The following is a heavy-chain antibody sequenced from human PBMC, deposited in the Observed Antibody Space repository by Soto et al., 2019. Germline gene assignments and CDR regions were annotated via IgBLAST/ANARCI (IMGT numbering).Heavy chain of an antibody. V-gene: IGHV1-8*01. CDR2: MNPDSGIT. Sequence: QVQLVQSGAEVKKPGASVKVYCKSSGYTFTSYDLNWVRQASGQQLVWMGWMNPDSGITVYAQKFQGRVTMTRDTTTNTAYMELSSLRFEYTAVYYCARPPHLSQVGLYYYYRDVWGDGTTVTVAS. CDR3: ARPPHLSQVGLYYYYRDV. D-gene: IGHD3-16*01. J-gene: IGHJ6*03. CDR1: GYTFTSYD.